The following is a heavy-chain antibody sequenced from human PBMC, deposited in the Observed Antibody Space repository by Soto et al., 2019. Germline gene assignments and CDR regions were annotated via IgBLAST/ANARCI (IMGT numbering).Heavy chain of an antibody. CDR2: ISSSSSTI. CDR1: GFTFSSYS. D-gene: IGHD4-17*01. Sequence: EVQLVESGGGLVQPGGSLRLSCAASGFTFSSYSMNWVRQAPGKGLEWVSYISSSSSTIYYADSVKGRFTISRDNAKNSLDLQRNSLRDEDTAVYYCARGNDYGDYEGGMDVWGQGTTVTVSS. CDR3: ARGNDYGDYEGGMDV. J-gene: IGHJ6*02. V-gene: IGHV3-48*02.